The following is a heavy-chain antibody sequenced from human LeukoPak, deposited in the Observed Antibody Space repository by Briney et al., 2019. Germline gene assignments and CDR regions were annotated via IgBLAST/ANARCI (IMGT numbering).Heavy chain of an antibody. V-gene: IGHV3-23*01. Sequence: GSLRLSCAASGFTFSNYAMSWVRQAPGKGLEWVSAISGSGDITYYADSVKGRFTVSRDDSRNTLYLQMNSLRAEDTAIYYCAKVTGGNMITFGGLDVWGQGTTVTVSS. CDR1: GFTFSNYA. CDR3: AKVTGGNMITFGGLDV. CDR2: ISGSGDIT. D-gene: IGHD3-16*01. J-gene: IGHJ6*02.